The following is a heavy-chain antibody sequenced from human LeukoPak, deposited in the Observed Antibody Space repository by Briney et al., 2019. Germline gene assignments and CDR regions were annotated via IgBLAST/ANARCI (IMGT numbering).Heavy chain of an antibody. D-gene: IGHD4-11*01. J-gene: IGHJ4*02. CDR2: ISSNGGST. Sequence: GGSLRLSCSASGFTFSSYAMHWVRQAPGKGLEYVSAISSNGGSTYYADSVKGRFTISRDNSKNTLYLQMNSLKTEDTAIYYCTTEYSYSYYFDYWGRGTLVTVSS. V-gene: IGHV3-64*04. CDR3: TTEYSYSYYFDY. CDR1: GFTFSSYA.